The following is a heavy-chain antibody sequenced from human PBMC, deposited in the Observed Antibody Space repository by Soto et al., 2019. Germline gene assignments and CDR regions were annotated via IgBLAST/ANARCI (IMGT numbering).Heavy chain of an antibody. V-gene: IGHV4-59*08. CDR3: ARYNYPAQSLDY. CDR2: IYNSGTT. D-gene: IGHD1-20*01. Sequence: ASEVLSLTGTVAGGSISNYYCSWVRQAPGKGMEWIGYIYNSGTTYYNPSLKSRVTISVDTSKNQFSLKLSSVTAADTSVYYCARYNYPAQSLDYWGQGTLVTVSS. J-gene: IGHJ4*02. CDR1: GGSISNYY.